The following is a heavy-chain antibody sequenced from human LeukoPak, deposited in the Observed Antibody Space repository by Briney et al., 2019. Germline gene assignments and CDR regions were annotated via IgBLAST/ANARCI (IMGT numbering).Heavy chain of an antibody. CDR3: ARWGEGGGYVVRSFDV. CDR1: GVSISSYY. Sequence: SETLSLTCAVSGVSISSYYWNWMRQSPGKGLEWIGFSHYSGAALYNHSLNSRVTISVDTSKNQFSLKLDSVSAADTAVYYCARWGEGGGYVVRSFDVWGPGTMVTVSS. V-gene: IGHV4-59*01. D-gene: IGHD2-15*01. CDR2: SHYSGAA. J-gene: IGHJ3*01.